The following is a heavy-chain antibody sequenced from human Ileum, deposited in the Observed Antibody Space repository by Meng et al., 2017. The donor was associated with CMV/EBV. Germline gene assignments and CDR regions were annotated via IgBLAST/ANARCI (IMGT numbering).Heavy chain of an antibody. CDR2: IKRSGRT. CDR1: GFFSGYD. V-gene: IGHV4-34*01. D-gene: IGHD2-2*02. Sequence: GFFSGYDWSWIGESPGKGLEWIGEIKRSGRTNYNPKFKNRDTISVETSKSKFSLKLSYVTAADTAVYYCERGRIGYCSSTSCYKFDYWGQGTLVTVSS. CDR3: ERGRIGYCSSTSCYKFDY. J-gene: IGHJ4*02.